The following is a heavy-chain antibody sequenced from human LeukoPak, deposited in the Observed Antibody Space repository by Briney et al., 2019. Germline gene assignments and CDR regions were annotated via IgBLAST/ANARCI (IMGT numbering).Heavy chain of an antibody. Sequence: GASVKVSCKASGGTFSSYAISWVRQAPGQGLEWMGGIIPIFGTANYAQKFQGRVTITADKSTSTAYMELSSLRSEDTAVYYCARDELLSSGWYLGPTNWFDPWGQGTLVTVSS. J-gene: IGHJ5*02. CDR2: IIPIFGTA. CDR3: ARDELLSSGWYLGPTNWFDP. V-gene: IGHV1-69*06. CDR1: GGTFSSYA. D-gene: IGHD6-19*01.